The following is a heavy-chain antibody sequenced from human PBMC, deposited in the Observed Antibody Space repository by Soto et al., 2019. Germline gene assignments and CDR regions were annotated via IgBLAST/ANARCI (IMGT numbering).Heavy chain of an antibody. CDR3: TIPGSASWDYFDY. Sequence: GGSLRLSCAASGFTFSGSAMHWVRQASGKGLEWVGRIRSKANSYATAYAASVKGRFTISRDDSKNTAYLQMNSLKTEDTAVYYCTIPGSASWDYFDYWGQGTLVTVSS. CDR1: GFTFSGSA. D-gene: IGHD6-6*01. V-gene: IGHV3-73*01. J-gene: IGHJ4*02. CDR2: IRSKANSYAT.